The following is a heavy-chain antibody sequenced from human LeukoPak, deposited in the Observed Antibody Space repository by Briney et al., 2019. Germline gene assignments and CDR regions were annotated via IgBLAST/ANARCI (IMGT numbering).Heavy chain of an antibody. CDR3: ARSIGTGTVAAFDI. CDR1: GGSVSSNSYY. J-gene: IGHJ3*02. CDR2: IYYSGST. V-gene: IGHV4-39*01. Sequence: TSETLSLTCTVSGGSVSSNSYYWGWIRQPPGKGLEWIASIYYSGSTYYNPSLRSRVTISVDTSKNQFSLKLSSVTAADTAVYYCARSIGTGTVAAFDIWGQGTVVTVSS. D-gene: IGHD4-23*01.